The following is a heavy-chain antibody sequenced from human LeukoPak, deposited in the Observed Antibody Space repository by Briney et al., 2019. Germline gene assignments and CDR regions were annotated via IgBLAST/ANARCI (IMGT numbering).Heavy chain of an antibody. D-gene: IGHD5-24*01. CDR2: INHSGST. Sequence: SETLSLTCAVYGGSFSGYYWSWIRQPPGKGLEWIGEINHSGSTNYNPSLKSRVTISVDTSENQFSLKLSSVTAADTAVYYCARGGEEMAQPDPPPYFDYWGQGTLVTVSS. CDR3: ARGGEEMAQPDPPPYFDY. CDR1: GGSFSGYY. J-gene: IGHJ4*02. V-gene: IGHV4-34*01.